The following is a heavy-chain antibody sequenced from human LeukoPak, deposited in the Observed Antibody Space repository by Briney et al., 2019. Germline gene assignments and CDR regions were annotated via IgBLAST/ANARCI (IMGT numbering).Heavy chain of an antibody. J-gene: IGHJ4*02. CDR2: IYSGGNT. CDR3: ARGETSSYDY. D-gene: IGHD2-2*01. CDR1: GFPFQINY. Sequence: PGGSLGLSLAASGFPFQINYLRRVRQAPGKGLEWVSGIYSGGNTYYADSVKGRFTNSRDNSKNTVYLQMNSLRAEDTAVYYCARGETSSYDYWGQGTLVTVSS. V-gene: IGHV3-53*01.